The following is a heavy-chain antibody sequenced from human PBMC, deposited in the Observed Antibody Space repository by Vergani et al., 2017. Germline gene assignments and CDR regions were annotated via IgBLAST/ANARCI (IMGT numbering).Heavy chain of an antibody. D-gene: IGHD3-22*01. CDR2: IYYSGST. CDR1: GGSISSSSYY. J-gene: IGHJ4*02. Sequence: QLQLQESGPGLVKPSETLSLTCTVSGGSISSSSYYWGWIRQPPGKGLEWIGSIYYSGSTYYNPSLKSRVTISVDTSKNQFSLKLSSVTAADTAVYYCAGGIGDYYDSSCYRDYWGQGTLVTVSS. CDR3: AGGIGDYYDSSCYRDY. V-gene: IGHV4-39*01.